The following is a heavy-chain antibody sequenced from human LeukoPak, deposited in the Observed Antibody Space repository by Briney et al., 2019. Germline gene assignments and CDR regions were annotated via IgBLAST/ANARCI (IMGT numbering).Heavy chain of an antibody. Sequence: PGGSLRLSCAASGFTVSSNYMSWVRQAPGKGLEWVSVIYSGGSTYYADSVKGRFTISRDNSKNTLYLQMNSLRAEDTAVYYCAMYSGSYGGYFDYWGQGTLVTVSS. D-gene: IGHD1-26*01. V-gene: IGHV3-53*01. CDR1: GFTVSSNY. CDR2: IYSGGST. J-gene: IGHJ4*02. CDR3: AMYSGSYGGYFDY.